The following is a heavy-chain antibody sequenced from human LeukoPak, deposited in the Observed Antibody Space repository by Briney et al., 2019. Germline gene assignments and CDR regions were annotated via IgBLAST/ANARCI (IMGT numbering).Heavy chain of an antibody. J-gene: IGHJ3*02. D-gene: IGHD4-17*01. CDR3: AREHDYGDYGPAFDI. CDR1: GGTFSSYA. CDR2: IIPILGIA. V-gene: IGHV1-69*04. Sequence: ASVKVSCKASGGTFSSYAISWVRQAPGQGLEWMGRIIPILGIANYAQKFQGRVTITTDESTSTAYMELSSLRSEDTAVYYCAREHDYGDYGPAFDIWGLGTMVTVSS.